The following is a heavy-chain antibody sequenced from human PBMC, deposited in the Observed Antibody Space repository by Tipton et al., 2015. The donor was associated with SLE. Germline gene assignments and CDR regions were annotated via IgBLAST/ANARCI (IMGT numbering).Heavy chain of an antibody. CDR1: GFTVSSNY. CDR3: ASGIITMKGNWYFDL. J-gene: IGHJ2*01. CDR2: IYSGGST. D-gene: IGHD3-22*01. Sequence: SLRLSCAASGFTVSSNYMSWVRQAPGKGLEWVSVIYSGGSTYYADSVKGRFTISRHNSKNTLYLQMNSLRAEDTAVYYCASGIITMKGNWYFDLWGRGTLVTVSS. V-gene: IGHV3-53*04.